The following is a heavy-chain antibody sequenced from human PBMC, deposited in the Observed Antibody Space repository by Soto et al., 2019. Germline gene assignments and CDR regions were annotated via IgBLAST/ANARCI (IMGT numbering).Heavy chain of an antibody. V-gene: IGHV1-46*01. CDR3: ARDLAAVSTGTTYGY. Sequence: GASVKVSCKASGYTFTSYYMHWLRQAPGQGLEWMGIINPSGGSTSYAQKFQGRVTMTRDTSTSTVYMELSSLRSEDTAVYYCARDLAAVSTGTTYGYWGQGTLVTVSS. J-gene: IGHJ4*02. CDR2: INPSGGST. D-gene: IGHD1-1*01. CDR1: GYTFTSYY.